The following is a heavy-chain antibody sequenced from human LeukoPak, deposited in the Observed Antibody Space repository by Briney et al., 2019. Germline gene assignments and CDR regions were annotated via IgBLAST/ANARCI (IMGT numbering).Heavy chain of an antibody. CDR3: ARERGHLDY. Sequence: GGSLRLSCVVSGFTVSSNYMSWFRQAPGKGLEWVSVIYSGGSTYYADSVKGRFTISRDNSKNTLYLQMNSLRVEDTAVYYCARERGHLDYWGQGTLVTVSS. D-gene: IGHD6-25*01. CDR2: IYSGGST. J-gene: IGHJ4*02. CDR1: GFTVSSNY. V-gene: IGHV3-66*01.